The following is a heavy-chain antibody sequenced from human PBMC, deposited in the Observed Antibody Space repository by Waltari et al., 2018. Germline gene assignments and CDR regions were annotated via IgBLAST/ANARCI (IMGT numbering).Heavy chain of an antibody. CDR3: ARGSHYYYDSSGYHWFDP. CDR1: GGSFSGYY. CDR2: INHSGST. Sequence: QVQLQQWGAGLLKPSETLSLTCAVYGGSFSGYYWSWLRQPPGRGLEWIGEINHSGSTNYNPSLKSRVTIAVDTSKNQFSLKLSSVTAADTAVYYCARGSHYYYDSSGYHWFDPWGQGTLVTVSS. J-gene: IGHJ5*02. D-gene: IGHD3-22*01. V-gene: IGHV4-34*01.